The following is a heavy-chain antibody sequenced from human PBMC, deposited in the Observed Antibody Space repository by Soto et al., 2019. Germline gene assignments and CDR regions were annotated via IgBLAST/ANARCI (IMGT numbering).Heavy chain of an antibody. CDR1: GFTFSSYW. CDR3: AREPPAIQLWSGYFDY. D-gene: IGHD3-10*02. Sequence: GGSLRLSCVASGFTFSSYWMSWVRQAPGKGLEWVANIKQDGSEKYYVDSVKGRFTISRDNTKNSLYLLMNSLRAEDTAVYYCAREPPAIQLWSGYFDYWGQGTLVTVSS. J-gene: IGHJ4*02. V-gene: IGHV3-7*03. CDR2: IKQDGSEK.